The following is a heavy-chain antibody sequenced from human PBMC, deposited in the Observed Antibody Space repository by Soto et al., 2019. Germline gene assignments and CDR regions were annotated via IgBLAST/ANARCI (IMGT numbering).Heavy chain of an antibody. V-gene: IGHV5-10-1*03. J-gene: IGHJ4*02. CDR1: GHTFTSYW. Sequence: EVQLVQSGAEVKKPGESLRISCKASGHTFTSYWLNWVRQMPGKGLEWMTRIDPSDSYINYSPSFQGHVIISADKSTSTAYLQWSSLKASDTAMYYCVFWSGFSAEHALDWGQGTLVTVSS. CDR3: VFWSGFSAEHALD. D-gene: IGHD3-3*01. CDR2: IDPSDSYI.